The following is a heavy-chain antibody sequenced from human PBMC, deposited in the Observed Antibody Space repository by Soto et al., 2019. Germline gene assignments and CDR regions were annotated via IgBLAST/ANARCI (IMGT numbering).Heavy chain of an antibody. CDR1: GFTFRSYG. CDR2: IRYDGSDP. J-gene: IGHJ4*02. Sequence: QVQLVESGGGVVQPGGSLRLSCGASGFTFRSYGMHWVRQAPGKGLEWVAVIRYDGSDPEYADSVKGRVIISRVNSQNMLYLQMNSLSADDTAVYYCARGWTTPIDYWGQGTLVTVSS. V-gene: IGHV3-33*01. D-gene: IGHD4-17*01. CDR3: ARGWTTPIDY.